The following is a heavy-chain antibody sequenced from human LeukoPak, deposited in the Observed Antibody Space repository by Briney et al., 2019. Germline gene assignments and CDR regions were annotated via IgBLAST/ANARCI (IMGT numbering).Heavy chain of an antibody. J-gene: IGHJ4*02. CDR1: GGSISSYY. Sequence: PSETLSLTCTVSGGSISSYYWSWIRQPPGKGLEWIGYIYYSGSTNYNPSLKSRVTIPVDTSKNQFSLKLSSVTAADTAVYYCARAPYWSYYFDYWGQGTLVTVSS. V-gene: IGHV4-59*01. CDR2: IYYSGST. D-gene: IGHD2-15*01. CDR3: ARAPYWSYYFDY.